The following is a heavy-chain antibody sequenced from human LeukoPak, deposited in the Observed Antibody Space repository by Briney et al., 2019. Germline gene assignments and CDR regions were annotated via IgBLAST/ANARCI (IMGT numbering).Heavy chain of an antibody. J-gene: IGHJ5*02. CDR1: GFTISSHG. CDR2: IAYHGNTE. V-gene: IGHV3-30*18. Sequence: GTSLRLSCAVSGFTISSHGMHWVRQAPGKGPEWVAMIAYHGNTEYYGDSVKGRFTISRDNSKNTLYLQMDSLRAEDTAVYHCAKDWGSGGWYNYFDPWGQGTLVTVSS. D-gene: IGHD6-19*01. CDR3: AKDWGSGGWYNYFDP.